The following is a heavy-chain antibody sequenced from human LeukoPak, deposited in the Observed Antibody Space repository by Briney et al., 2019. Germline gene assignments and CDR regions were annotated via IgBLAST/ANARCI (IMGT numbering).Heavy chain of an antibody. CDR2: ISYDGSNK. Sequence: GGSLRPSCAASGFTFSSYAMHWVRQAPGKGLEWVAVISYDGSNKYYADSVKGRFTISRDNSKNTLYLQMNSLRAEDTAVYYCARDRGQWQRTRDYWGQGTLVTVSS. D-gene: IGHD6-19*01. CDR1: GFTFSSYA. J-gene: IGHJ4*02. CDR3: ARDRGQWQRTRDY. V-gene: IGHV3-30-3*01.